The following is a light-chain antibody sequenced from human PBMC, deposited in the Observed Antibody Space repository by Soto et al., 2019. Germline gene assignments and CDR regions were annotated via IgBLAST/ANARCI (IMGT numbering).Light chain of an antibody. Sequence: EIVSTQSPATLSLSPGERATLSCRASQSVNNFLAWYQQKPGQAPRLLIYDASNRATGIPARFSGSGSGTDLTLTISSLEPEDFAVYYCQQRSTWPVTFGQGTKLEIK. CDR1: QSVNNF. V-gene: IGKV3-11*01. CDR3: QQRSTWPVT. J-gene: IGKJ2*01. CDR2: DAS.